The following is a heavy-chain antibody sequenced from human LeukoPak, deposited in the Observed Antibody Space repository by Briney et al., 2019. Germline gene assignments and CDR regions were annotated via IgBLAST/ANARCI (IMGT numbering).Heavy chain of an antibody. V-gene: IGHV3-23*01. CDR2: ISGSGGST. CDR1: GFTSSSYA. CDR3: AKDITMIVVVPDY. J-gene: IGHJ4*02. Sequence: GGSLRLSCAASGFTSSSYAMSWVRQAPGKGLEWVSAISGSGGSTYYADSVKGRFTISRDNSKNTLYLQMNSLRAEDTAVYYCAKDITMIVVVPDYWGQGTLVTVSS. D-gene: IGHD3-22*01.